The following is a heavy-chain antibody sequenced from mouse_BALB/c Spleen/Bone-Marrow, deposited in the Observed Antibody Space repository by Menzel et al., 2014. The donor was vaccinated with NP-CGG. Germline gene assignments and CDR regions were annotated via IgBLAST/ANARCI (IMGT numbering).Heavy chain of an antibody. CDR3: TIYDY. Sequence: EVQLQQSGPELVKPGASVKISCKASGYTFTDYNIHWVKQNHGKSLEXIGYIYPYNGVTCYNQKFKNKATLTADISSTTAYMELRSLTSEDSAVSFCTIYDYWGLGTTLTVSS. CDR1: GYTFTDYN. J-gene: IGHJ2*01. V-gene: IGHV1S29*02. CDR2: IYPYNGVT. D-gene: IGHD1-1*02.